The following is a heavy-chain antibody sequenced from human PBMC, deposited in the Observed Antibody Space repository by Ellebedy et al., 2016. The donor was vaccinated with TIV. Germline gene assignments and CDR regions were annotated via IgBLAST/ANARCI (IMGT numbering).Heavy chain of an antibody. CDR3: ARAIGSGDGT. D-gene: IGHD2-15*01. CDR1: GFTFSNYW. Sequence: GGSLRLSXVASGFTFSNYWMHWVRQAPGTGLDWVANIKEDGSTIYYVDSVKGRFTISRDNAKNSLYLQMNSLRTEDTAVYYCARAIGSGDGTWGQGALVTVSS. J-gene: IGHJ5*02. CDR2: IKEDGSTI. V-gene: IGHV3-7*01.